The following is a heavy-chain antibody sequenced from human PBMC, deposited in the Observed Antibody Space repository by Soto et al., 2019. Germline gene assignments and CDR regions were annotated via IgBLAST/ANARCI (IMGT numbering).Heavy chain of an antibody. CDR3: ARDKKQWIFDY. V-gene: IGHV3-33*01. CDR1: GFTFSSYG. CDR2: ISYDGSNK. D-gene: IGHD5-12*01. Sequence: GGSLRLSCAASGFTFSSYGMHWVRQAPGKGLEWVAVISYDGSNKYYADSVKGRFTISRDISKNTLYLEMDSLRAEDTAVYYCARDKKQWIFDYWGQGTQVTVSS. J-gene: IGHJ4*02.